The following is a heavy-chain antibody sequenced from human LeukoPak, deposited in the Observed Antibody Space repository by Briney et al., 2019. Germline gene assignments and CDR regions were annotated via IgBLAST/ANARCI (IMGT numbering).Heavy chain of an antibody. D-gene: IGHD3-10*01. J-gene: IGHJ4*02. CDR3: AKVGGRGVYFDY. Sequence: GGSLRLSCAASGFTFDDYAMHWVRQAPGKGLEWVSGISWNSGSIGYADSVKGRFTISRDNAKNSLYLQMNSRRAEDTALYYCAKVGGRGVYFDYWGQGTLVTVSS. CDR1: GFTFDDYA. CDR2: ISWNSGSI. V-gene: IGHV3-9*01.